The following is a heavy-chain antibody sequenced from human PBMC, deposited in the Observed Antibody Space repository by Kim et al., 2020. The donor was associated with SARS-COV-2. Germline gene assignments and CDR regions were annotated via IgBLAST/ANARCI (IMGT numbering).Heavy chain of an antibody. Sequence: GGSLRLSCAASGFTFDDYTMHWVRQAPGKGLEWVSLISWDGGSTYYADSVKGRFTISRDNSKNSLYLQMNSLRTEDTALYYCAKEISMGGYGHYYYYGMDVWGQGTTVTVSS. J-gene: IGHJ6*02. CDR3: AKEISMGGYGHYYYYGMDV. D-gene: IGHD5-12*01. V-gene: IGHV3-43*01. CDR2: ISWDGGST. CDR1: GFTFDDYT.